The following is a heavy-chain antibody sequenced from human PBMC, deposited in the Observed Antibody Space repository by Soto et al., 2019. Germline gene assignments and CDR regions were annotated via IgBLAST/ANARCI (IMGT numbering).Heavy chain of an antibody. J-gene: IGHJ6*02. Sequence: GGSLRLSCAASGFTFSDHYMDWVRQAPGKGLEWVGRTRNKANSYTTEYAASVKGRFTNSRDDSKNSLYLQMNSLKTEETAVYYCAAIPQLNDYSPDYYYYGMDVWGQGTTVTVSS. V-gene: IGHV3-72*01. D-gene: IGHD4-4*01. CDR3: AAIPQLNDYSPDYYYYGMDV. CDR2: TRNKANSYTT. CDR1: GFTFSDHY.